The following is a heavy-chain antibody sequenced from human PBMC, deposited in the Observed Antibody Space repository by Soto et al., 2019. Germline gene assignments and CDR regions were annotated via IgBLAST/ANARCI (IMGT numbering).Heavy chain of an antibody. CDR3: ATDFVGATSRKDY. D-gene: IGHD1-26*01. CDR1: GYIFTNYG. V-gene: IGHV1-18*01. J-gene: IGHJ4*02. CDR2: ISANNGHT. Sequence: QAKLVQSGPEVKKAGASVKVSCKASGYIFTNYGITWVRQAPGQGLEWMGWISANNGHTNYAQKFQGRVTMTTDTSTITAYMELRSLRSDDTAVYYCATDFVGATSRKDYWGQGTLVTVSS.